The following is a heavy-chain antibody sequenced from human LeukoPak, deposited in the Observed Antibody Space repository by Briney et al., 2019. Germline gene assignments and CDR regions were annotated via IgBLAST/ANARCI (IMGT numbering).Heavy chain of an antibody. J-gene: IGHJ6*03. CDR1: GGSFSGYY. Sequence: ASETLSLTCAVYGGSFSGYYWSWVRQPPGKGLEWIGEINHSGSTNYNPSLKSRVTISVDTSKNQFSLKLSSVTAADTAVYYCARVTARYYYYMDVWGKGTTVTVSS. D-gene: IGHD6-6*01. CDR2: INHSGST. V-gene: IGHV4-34*01. CDR3: ARVTARYYYYMDV.